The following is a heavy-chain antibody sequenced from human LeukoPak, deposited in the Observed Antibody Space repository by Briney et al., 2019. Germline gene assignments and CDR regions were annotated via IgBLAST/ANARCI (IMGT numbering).Heavy chain of an antibody. V-gene: IGHV5-51*01. CDR1: GYSFTSYW. J-gene: IGHJ4*02. CDR3: ARQRDSAYYDFWSGYFFFDY. Sequence: GESLKISCKGSGYSFTSYWIGWVRQMPGKGLEWTGIIYPGDSDTRYSPSFQGQVTISADKSISTAYLQWSSLKAPDTAMYYCARQRDSAYYDFWSGYFFFDYWGQGTLVTVSS. D-gene: IGHD3-3*01. CDR2: IYPGDSDT.